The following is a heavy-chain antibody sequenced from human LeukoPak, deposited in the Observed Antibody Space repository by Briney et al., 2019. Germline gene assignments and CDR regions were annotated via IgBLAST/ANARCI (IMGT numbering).Heavy chain of an antibody. V-gene: IGHV4-39*01. Sequence: SETLSLTCTVSGGSISSSFNYWAWIRQPLGKGLEWIGSIYESGSAYYNPSLKSRITMSVDTSENQFSLKLTSVTAADTAVYYCARHYDPWGQGTLVTVSS. CDR3: ARHYDP. CDR1: GGSISSSFNY. CDR2: IYESGSA. J-gene: IGHJ5*02.